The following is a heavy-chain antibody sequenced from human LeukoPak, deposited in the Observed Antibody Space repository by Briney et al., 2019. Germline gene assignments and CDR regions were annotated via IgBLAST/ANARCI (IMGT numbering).Heavy chain of an antibody. CDR3: AREVAGALPY. CDR2: IKSKGNGGTT. J-gene: IGHJ4*02. V-gene: IGHV3-15*01. Sequence: GGSLRLSCAASGFIFSDAWMTWLRQAPGKELEWVGLIKSKGNGGTTHYAAHVKGRFTVSRDDSRSTLFLQMNSLKSEDTGVYYCAREVAGALPYWGQGTLVTVSS. D-gene: IGHD1-26*01. CDR1: GFIFSDAW.